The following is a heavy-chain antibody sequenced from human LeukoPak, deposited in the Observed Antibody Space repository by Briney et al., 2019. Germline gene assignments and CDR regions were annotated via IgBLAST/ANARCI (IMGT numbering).Heavy chain of an antibody. CDR3: ARNNGMDV. V-gene: IGHV3-7*03. Sequence: GGCLRLSCAASGFALSSHWMTWVRQVPGRGPEWVANVNRVGSETYYLDSVKGRFTISKDNAKNSLYLQMNSLRAEDTALYHCARNNGMDVWGQGTTVIVSS. CDR1: GFALSSHW. CDR2: VNRVGSET. J-gene: IGHJ6*02.